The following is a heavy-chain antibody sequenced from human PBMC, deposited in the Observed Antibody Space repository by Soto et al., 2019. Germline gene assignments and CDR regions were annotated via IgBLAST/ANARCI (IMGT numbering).Heavy chain of an antibody. V-gene: IGHV4-39*01. D-gene: IGHD2-2*01. CDR3: ARGGIVVVPARPNTNWFDP. CDR2: IYYSGST. Sequence: SETLSLTCTVSGGSISSSSYYWGWIRQPPGKGLEWIGSIYYSGSTYYNPSLKSRVTISVDTSKNQFSLRLSSVTAADTAVYYCARGGIVVVPARPNTNWFDPWGQGTLVTVSS. J-gene: IGHJ5*02. CDR1: GGSISSSSYY.